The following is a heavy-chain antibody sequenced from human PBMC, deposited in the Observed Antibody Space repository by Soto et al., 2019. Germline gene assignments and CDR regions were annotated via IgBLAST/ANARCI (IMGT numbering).Heavy chain of an antibody. D-gene: IGHD2-21*02. CDR1: GYTFNSYG. Sequence: QVQLVQSGGEVKKPGASVKVSCKASGYTFNSYGISWVRQAPGQGLEWMGWIRVKNGNTNYAQNFQGRFTMTTDTSTSTDYMELRSLRSDDTAGYYCARGPTVGDIWGQGTMVTVSS. J-gene: IGHJ3*02. CDR3: ARGPTVGDI. V-gene: IGHV1-18*01. CDR2: IRVKNGNT.